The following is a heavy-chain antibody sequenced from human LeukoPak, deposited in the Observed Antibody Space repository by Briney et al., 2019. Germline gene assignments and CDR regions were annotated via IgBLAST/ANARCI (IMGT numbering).Heavy chain of an antibody. Sequence: ASVKVSCKASGYTFTSYGISWVRQAPGQGLEWMGGIIPIFGTANYAQKFQGRVTITADESTSTAYMELSSLRSEDTAVYYCARRIWFGELRAYNWFDPWGQGTLVTVSS. V-gene: IGHV1-69*13. D-gene: IGHD3-10*01. CDR2: IIPIFGTA. CDR1: GYTFTSYG. J-gene: IGHJ5*02. CDR3: ARRIWFGELRAYNWFDP.